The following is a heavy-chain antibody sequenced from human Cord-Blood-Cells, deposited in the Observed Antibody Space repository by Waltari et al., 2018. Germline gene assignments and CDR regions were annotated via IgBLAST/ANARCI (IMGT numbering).Heavy chain of an antibody. V-gene: IGHV3-74*01. CDR2: INRDGVST. J-gene: IGHJ4*02. Sequence: EVQLVESGGGLVQPGGSLRLSCAASGFTFSSYWMHWVRQATGKGLGWITRINRDGVSTSYAYSVKCRFTISRNNAKNTLYLQMNSLSAEDTAVYYCARSFSGSFDYWGQGTLVTVSS. CDR3: ARSFSGSFDY. CDR1: GFTFSSYW. D-gene: IGHD1-26*01.